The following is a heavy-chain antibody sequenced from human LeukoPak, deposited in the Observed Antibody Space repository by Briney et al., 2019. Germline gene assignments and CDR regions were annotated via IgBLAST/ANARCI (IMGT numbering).Heavy chain of an antibody. Sequence: GGSLRLSYAASGFTFSSYSMNWVRQAPGKGLEWVSHITASGTAMFYADSVKGRFTISRDNAKNSLYLQMNSLRDEDTAVYYCASSGSYRFDYWGQGTLVTVSS. CDR3: ASSGSYRFDY. CDR2: ITASGTAM. J-gene: IGHJ4*02. CDR1: GFTFSSYS. V-gene: IGHV3-48*02. D-gene: IGHD1-26*01.